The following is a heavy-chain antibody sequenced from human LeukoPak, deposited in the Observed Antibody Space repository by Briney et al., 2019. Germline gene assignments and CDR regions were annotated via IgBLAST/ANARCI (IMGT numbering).Heavy chain of an antibody. D-gene: IGHD3-22*01. Sequence: PGGSLRLSCAASGFTFSSYATHWVRQAPGKGLEWVAVISYDGSNKYYADSVKGRFTISRDNSKNTLYLQMNSLRAEDTVVYYCAREPVVTEFQFDYWGQGTLVTVSS. CDR1: GFTFSSYA. V-gene: IGHV3-30-3*01. CDR3: AREPVVTEFQFDY. J-gene: IGHJ4*02. CDR2: ISYDGSNK.